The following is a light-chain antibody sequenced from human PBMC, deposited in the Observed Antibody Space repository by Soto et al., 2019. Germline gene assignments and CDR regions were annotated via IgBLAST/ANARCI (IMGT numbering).Light chain of an antibody. CDR2: EVT. J-gene: IGLJ1*01. CDR1: RHDVGRYDY. V-gene: IGLV2-14*01. CDR3: NSYTSSNTLV. Sequence: QSVLTQPASVSGSPGQSITISCTGTRHDVGRYDYVSWYQQHPGKAPKILIYEVTYRPSGVSNRFSASKSGNTASLTISGLQPEDEADYYCNSYTSSNTLVFGTGTKLTVL.